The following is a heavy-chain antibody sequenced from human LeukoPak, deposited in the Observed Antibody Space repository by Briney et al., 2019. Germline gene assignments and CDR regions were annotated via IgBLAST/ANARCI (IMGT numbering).Heavy chain of an antibody. CDR3: ARDMTTVTTGDY. D-gene: IGHD4-17*01. CDR2: IPYDGSNK. V-gene: IGHV3-30*03. CDR1: GFTFSTYV. J-gene: IGHJ4*02. Sequence: PGRSLRLSCAASGFTFSTYVMHWVRQAPGKGLEWVAVIPYDGSNKYYADSVKGRFTISRDNSKNTVYLQLNSLRAEDTAVYYCARDMTTVTTGDYWGQGTLVTVSS.